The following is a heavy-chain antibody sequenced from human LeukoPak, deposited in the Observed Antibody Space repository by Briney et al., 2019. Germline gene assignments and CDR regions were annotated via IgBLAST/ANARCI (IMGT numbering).Heavy chain of an antibody. CDR1: GYTFTGSY. J-gene: IGHJ5*02. Sequence: GASLKVSCKASGYTFTGSYMHWVRQAPGQGLEWMGWINPNSCGTNYAQKFQGMVTMTRDTSISTAYMELSRLRSDDPAVYYCARGPITKVGGEGNWFDPWGQGTLVTVSS. V-gene: IGHV1-2*02. D-gene: IGHD3-10*01. CDR3: ARGPITKVGGEGNWFDP. CDR2: INPNSCGT.